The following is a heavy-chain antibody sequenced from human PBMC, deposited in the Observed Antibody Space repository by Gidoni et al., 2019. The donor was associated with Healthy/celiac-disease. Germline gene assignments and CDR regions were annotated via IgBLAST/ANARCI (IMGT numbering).Heavy chain of an antibody. CDR2: ISSSSSYI. Sequence: EVQLVESGGGLVKPGGSLRLSCAASGFTFSSYSMNWVRQAPGKGLEWVSSISSSSSYIYYADSVKGRFTISRDNAKNSLYLQMNSLRAEDTAVYYCASEITIFGGNWDYYYYGMDVWGQGTTVTVSS. CDR1: GFTFSSYS. J-gene: IGHJ6*02. V-gene: IGHV3-21*01. D-gene: IGHD3-3*01. CDR3: ASEITIFGGNWDYYYYGMDV.